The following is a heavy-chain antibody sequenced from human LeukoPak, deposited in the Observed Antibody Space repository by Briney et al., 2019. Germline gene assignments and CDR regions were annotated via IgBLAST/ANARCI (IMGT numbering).Heavy chain of an antibody. J-gene: IGHJ4*02. Sequence: PSETLSLTCTVSGYSISSGYYWGWIRQPPGKGLEWIGSIYHSENTYYNTSLKSRVTIPLDTSKNQFSLKLSSVTAADTAVYYCARDAFYCSSTAFPKVDYWGQGALVTVSS. CDR3: ARDAFYCSSTAFPKVDY. CDR2: IYHSENT. CDR1: GYSISSGYY. D-gene: IGHD2-2*01. V-gene: IGHV4-38-2*02.